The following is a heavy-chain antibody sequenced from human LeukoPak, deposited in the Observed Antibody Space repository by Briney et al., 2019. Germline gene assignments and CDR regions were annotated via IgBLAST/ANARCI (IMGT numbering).Heavy chain of an antibody. D-gene: IGHD3-22*01. CDR2: IVVGSGNT. V-gene: IGHV1-58*01. CDR3: ARAKYYDSSGYPAYYYYGMDV. J-gene: IGHJ6*02. CDR1: GFTFTSSA. Sequence: SVKVSCKASGFTFTSSAVQWVRQARGQRLEWIGWIVVGSGNTNYAQKFQERVTITRDMSTSTAYMELSSLRSEDTAVYYCARAKYYDSSGYPAYYYYGMDVWGQGTTVTVSS.